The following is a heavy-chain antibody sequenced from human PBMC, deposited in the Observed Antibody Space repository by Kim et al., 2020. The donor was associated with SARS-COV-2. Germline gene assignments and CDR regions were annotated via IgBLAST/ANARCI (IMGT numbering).Heavy chain of an antibody. Sequence: GGSLRLSCAASGFTFSDYAMSWVRQAPGKWLEWVSSIGGSGGSKYYTDSVKGRFTISRDNSKKTLYLQMNSLRAEDTAIYYCAKLVASYSDFGCWGQGTLVTVSS. V-gene: IGHV3-23*01. D-gene: IGHD2-15*01. CDR2: IGGSGGSK. CDR1: GFTFSDYA. J-gene: IGHJ4*02. CDR3: AKLVASYSDFGC.